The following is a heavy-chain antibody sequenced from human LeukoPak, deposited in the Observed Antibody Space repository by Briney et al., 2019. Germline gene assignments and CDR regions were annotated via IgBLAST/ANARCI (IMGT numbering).Heavy chain of an antibody. CDR1: GFTFSSYA. V-gene: IGHV3-23*01. CDR2: ISGSGGST. J-gene: IGHJ5*02. CDR3: AKSSGWPNWFDP. Sequence: PGGSLRLSCAASGFTFSSYAMSWVRQAPGKGLEWVSAISGSGGSTYYADSVKGRFTISRDNSKNTPYLQMNSLRAEDTAVYYCAKSSGWPNWFDPWGQGTLVTVSS. D-gene: IGHD6-19*01.